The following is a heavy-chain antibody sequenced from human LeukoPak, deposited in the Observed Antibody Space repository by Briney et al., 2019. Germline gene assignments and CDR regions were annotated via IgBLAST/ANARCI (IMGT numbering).Heavy chain of an antibody. Sequence: SETLSLTCTVSGGSISSYYRSWIRQPPGKGLEWIGYIYYSGSTNYNPSLKSRVTISVDTSKNQFSLKLSSVTAADTAVYYCASSNYDFWSGYSTPFDYWGQGTLVTVSS. CDR2: IYYSGST. CDR3: ASSNYDFWSGYSTPFDY. D-gene: IGHD3-3*01. V-gene: IGHV4-59*01. J-gene: IGHJ4*02. CDR1: GGSISSYY.